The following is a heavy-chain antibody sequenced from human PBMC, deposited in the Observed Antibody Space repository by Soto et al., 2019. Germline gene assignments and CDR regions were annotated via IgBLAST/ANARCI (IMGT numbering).Heavy chain of an antibody. CDR3: ARIALGFTSTFDP. V-gene: IGHV1-46*01. CDR2: INPFDGSR. CDR1: GYIFTSYY. D-gene: IGHD2-15*01. Sequence: ASVKVSCKASGYIFTSYYLHWVRQAPGQGLEWMGWINPFDGSRMFAQSFQGRVTFTRDTSTSTVYMELSGLRSDDTAVYYCARIALGFTSTFDPWGQGTLVTVSS. J-gene: IGHJ5*02.